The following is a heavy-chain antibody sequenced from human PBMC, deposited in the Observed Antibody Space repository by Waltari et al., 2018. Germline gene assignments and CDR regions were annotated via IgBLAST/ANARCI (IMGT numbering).Heavy chain of an antibody. CDR3: ARAMKNYDVLTGYSETWDYMDV. D-gene: IGHD3-9*01. CDR2: ISGYNGYT. V-gene: IGHV1-18*01. CDR1: GYSFINHG. Sequence: QVLLEPSGAEVKKPGASVKVSCKASGYSFINHGISWVRQAPGQGLEWMGWISGYNGYTKYAQNFQGRVTVTIEASTSTAYMDLSNLRSDDTAVYYCARAMKNYDVLTGYSETWDYMDVWGKGTTVTVSS. J-gene: IGHJ6*03.